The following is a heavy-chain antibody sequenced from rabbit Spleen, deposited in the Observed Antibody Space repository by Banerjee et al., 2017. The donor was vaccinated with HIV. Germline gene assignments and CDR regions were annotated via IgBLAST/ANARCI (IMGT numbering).Heavy chain of an antibody. J-gene: IGHJ4*01. CDR1: GVSFSSSSY. CDR3: ARDLVGVIGWNFNL. V-gene: IGHV1S40*01. D-gene: IGHD2-1*01. Sequence: QSLEESGGDLVKPGASLTLTCTASGVSFSSSSYMCWVRQAPGKGLQWIACINASTGKPVYATWASGRFTISRTSSTTVTLRMTSLTAADRATYFCARDLVGVIGWNFNLWGPGTLVTVS. CDR2: INASTGKP.